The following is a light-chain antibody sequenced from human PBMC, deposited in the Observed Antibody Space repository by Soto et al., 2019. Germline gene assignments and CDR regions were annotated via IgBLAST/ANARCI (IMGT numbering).Light chain of an antibody. CDR1: QSVRSN. CDR2: GAS. V-gene: IGKV3-11*01. CDR3: QQRSNWPPT. J-gene: IGKJ1*01. Sequence: EIVMTQSPAPLSVSPGERATLSCRASQSVRSNLAWYQQKPGQAPRLLIYGASTRATGIPARFSGSGSGTDFTLTISSLEPEDFAVYYCQQRSNWPPTFGQGTKVDIK.